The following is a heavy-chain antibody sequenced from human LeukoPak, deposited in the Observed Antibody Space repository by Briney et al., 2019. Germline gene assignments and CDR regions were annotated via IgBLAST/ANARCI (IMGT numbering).Heavy chain of an antibody. V-gene: IGHV3-33*08. CDR3: ARDSHSSSSAYFFDS. J-gene: IGHJ4*02. CDR2: IWYDGNTK. CDR1: GFTFSSYA. D-gene: IGHD6-6*01. Sequence: GGSLRLSCAASGFTFSSYAMSWVRQAPGKGLEWAAVIWYDGNTKYYADSVKGRFTISRDNSKKTLFLQMNSLRVEDTAVYYCARDSHSSSSAYFFDSWGQGTLVTVSS.